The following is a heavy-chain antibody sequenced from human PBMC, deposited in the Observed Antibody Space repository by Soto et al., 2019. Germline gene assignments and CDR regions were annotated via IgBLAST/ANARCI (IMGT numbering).Heavy chain of an antibody. D-gene: IGHD2-15*01. CDR2: IKRESDGGTT. CDR3: TTGGSCSGGACWSLGY. V-gene: IGHV3-15*01. Sequence: GGSLRLSCAASGFTFTNAWMNWVRQAPGKGLEWIGRIKRESDGGTTDYAASVKGRFAISRDDSRNTLNLQMNSLEIEDTALYFCTTGGSCSGGACWSLGYWGQGTLVTVSS. CDR1: GFTFTNAW. J-gene: IGHJ4*02.